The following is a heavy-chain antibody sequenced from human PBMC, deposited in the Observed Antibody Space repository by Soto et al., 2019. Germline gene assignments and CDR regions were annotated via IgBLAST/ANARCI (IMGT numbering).Heavy chain of an antibody. CDR2: IIPIFGTA. CDR3: AGEWCSSTSCYAFGAFYI. V-gene: IGHV1-69*13. J-gene: IGHJ3*02. Sequence: SVKVSCKASGGTFSSYAISWVRQAPGQGLEWMGGIIPIFGTANYAQKFQGRVTITADESTSTAYMELSSLRSEDTAVYYCAGEWCSSTSCYAFGAFYIWGQGTMVTVSS. D-gene: IGHD2-2*01. CDR1: GGTFSSYA.